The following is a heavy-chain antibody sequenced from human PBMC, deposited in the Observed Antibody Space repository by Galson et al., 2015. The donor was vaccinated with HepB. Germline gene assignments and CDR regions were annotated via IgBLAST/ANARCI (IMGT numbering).Heavy chain of an antibody. V-gene: IGHV3-20*04. D-gene: IGHD3-10*01. CDR3: ARAHGSGSYPYDY. J-gene: IGHJ4*02. Sequence: SLRLSCAASGFTFDDYGMSWVRQAPGKGLEWVPGINWNGGSTGYADSVKGRFTISRDNAKNSLYLQMNSLRAEDTALYYCARAHGSGSYPYDYWGQGTLVTVSS. CDR1: GFTFDDYG. CDR2: INWNGGST.